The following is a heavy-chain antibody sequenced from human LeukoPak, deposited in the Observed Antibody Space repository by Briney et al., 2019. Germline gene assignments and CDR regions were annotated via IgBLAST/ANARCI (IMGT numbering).Heavy chain of an antibody. D-gene: IGHD6-6*01. V-gene: IGHV4-30-4*01. CDR2: IYYSGST. CDR3: AREYSSSSYFYFYMDV. CDR1: GGSFSGYY. J-gene: IGHJ6*03. Sequence: PSETLSLTCAVYGGSFSGYYWSWIRQPPGKGLEWIGYIYYSGSTYYNPSLKSRITMSVDTSKNHFSLKLSSVTAADTAVYYCAREYSSSSYFYFYMDVWGKGTTVTVSS.